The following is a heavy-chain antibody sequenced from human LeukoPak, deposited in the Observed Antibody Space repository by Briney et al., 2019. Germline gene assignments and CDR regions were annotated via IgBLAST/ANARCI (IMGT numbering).Heavy chain of an antibody. V-gene: IGHV1-69*13. CDR3: ARVGVVVNYYYMDV. CDR2: IIPIFGTA. D-gene: IGHD2-2*01. J-gene: IGHJ6*03. CDR1: GGTFSSYA. Sequence: ASVKVSCKASGGTFSSYAISWVRQAPGQGLEWMGGIIPIFGTANYAQKFQGRVTITADESTSTAYMELSSLRSEDTAVYYCARVGVVVNYYYMDVWGKGTTVTVSS.